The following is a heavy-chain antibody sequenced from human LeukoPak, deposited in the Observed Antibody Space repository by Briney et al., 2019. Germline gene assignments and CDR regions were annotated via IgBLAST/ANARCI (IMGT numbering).Heavy chain of an antibody. CDR1: GGSISSSNW. V-gene: IGHV4-4*02. CDR2: IYHSGST. CDR3: ARRPRVWFGELSYFDY. Sequence: PSETLSLTCAVSGGSISSSNWWSWVRQPPGKGLEWIGEIYHSGSTNYNPSLKSRVTTSVDKSKNQFSLKLSSVTAADTAVYYCARRPRVWFGELSYFDYWGQGTLVTVSS. J-gene: IGHJ4*02. D-gene: IGHD3-10*01.